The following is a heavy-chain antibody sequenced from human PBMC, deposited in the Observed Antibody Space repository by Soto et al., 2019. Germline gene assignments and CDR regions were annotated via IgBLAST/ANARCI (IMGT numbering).Heavy chain of an antibody. D-gene: IGHD2-21*01. CDR3: VTDVVYL. J-gene: IGHJ5*02. Sequence: QMQLVQSGPEVKKPGTSVKVSCKASGFTFANSAVQWVRQARGQRLEWMGWIVVGSGDTKYAQKFQERVTFTRDMSTSTAYMELSSLKSEDTAVYYCVTDVVYLWGQGTLVTVSS. V-gene: IGHV1-58*01. CDR1: GFTFANSA. CDR2: IVVGSGDT.